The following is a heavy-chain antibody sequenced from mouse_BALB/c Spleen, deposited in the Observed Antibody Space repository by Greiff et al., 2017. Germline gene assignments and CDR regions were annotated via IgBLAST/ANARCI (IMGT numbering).Heavy chain of an antibody. V-gene: IGHV3-2*02. CDR1: GYSITSDYA. J-gene: IGHJ4*01. Sequence: EVKLQESGPGLVKPSQSLSLTCTVTGYSITSDYAWNWIRQFPGNKLEWMGYISYSGSTSYNPSLKSRISITRDTSKNQFFLQLNSVTTEDTATYYCARSGLLRDYAMDYWGQGTSVTVSS. CDR2: ISYSGST. CDR3: ARSGLLRDYAMDY. D-gene: IGHD1-1*01.